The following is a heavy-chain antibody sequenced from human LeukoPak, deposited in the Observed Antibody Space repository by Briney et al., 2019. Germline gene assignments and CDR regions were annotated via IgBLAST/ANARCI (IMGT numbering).Heavy chain of an antibody. CDR3: ARVHYDSSGYLGY. V-gene: IGHV3-7*01. CDR2: IKQDGSEK. D-gene: IGHD3-22*01. J-gene: IGHJ4*02. Sequence: GGPLRLSCAASGFTFSSHWMSWVRQAPGKGLEWVANIKQDGSEKFYVDSVKGRFTISRDNAKNSLYLQMDSLRAEDTAVYYCARVHYDSSGYLGYWGQGTLVTVSS. CDR1: GFTFSSHW.